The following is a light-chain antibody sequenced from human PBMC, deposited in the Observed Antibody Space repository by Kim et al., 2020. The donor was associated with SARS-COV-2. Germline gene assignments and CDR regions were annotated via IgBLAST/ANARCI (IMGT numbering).Light chain of an antibody. CDR3: QQSYSLPGT. J-gene: IGKJ4*01. CDR1: QSISSY. Sequence: DIQMTQSPSSLSASVGDRVTITCRASQSISSYLNWYQQKPGKAPKLLIYAASSLQSGVPSRFSGSGSGTDFTLTISSLQPEDFATYYCQQSYSLPGTFGGGTKVDIK. CDR2: AAS. V-gene: IGKV1-39*01.